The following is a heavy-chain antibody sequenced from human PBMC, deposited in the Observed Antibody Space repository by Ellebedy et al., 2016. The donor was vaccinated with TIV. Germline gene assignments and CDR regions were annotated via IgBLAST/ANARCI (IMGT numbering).Heavy chain of an antibody. D-gene: IGHD5-12*01. CDR2: INGDGSST. J-gene: IGHJ4*02. V-gene: IGHV3-74*01. Sequence: GGSLRLSXAASGFTFSSYWMHWVRQAPGKGPVWVSRINGDGSSTNYADSVMGRFTISRDNAKNSLYLQMNSLRAEDTAVYYCARVAIAATDWGQGTLVTVSS. CDR1: GFTFSSYW. CDR3: ARVAIAATD.